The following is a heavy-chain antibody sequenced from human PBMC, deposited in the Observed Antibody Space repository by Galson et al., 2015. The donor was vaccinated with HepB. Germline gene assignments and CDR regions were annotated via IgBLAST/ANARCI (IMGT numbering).Heavy chain of an antibody. V-gene: IGHV3-30-3*01. Sequence: SLRLSCAASGFTFSSYAMHWVRQAPGKGLGWVAVISYDGSNKYYADSVKGRFTISRDNSKSTLYLQMNSLRAEDTAVYYCARDSTKYDFWSGYQRYYYGMDVWGQGTTVTVSS. CDR2: ISYDGSNK. CDR1: GFTFSSYA. J-gene: IGHJ6*02. D-gene: IGHD3-3*01. CDR3: ARDSTKYDFWSGYQRYYYGMDV.